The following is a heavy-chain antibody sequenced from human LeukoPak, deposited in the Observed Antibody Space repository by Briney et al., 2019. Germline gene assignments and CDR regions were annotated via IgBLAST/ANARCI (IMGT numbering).Heavy chain of an antibody. V-gene: IGHV3-30*03. CDR3: ATENYYETSAYLDY. Sequence: GGSLRLSCAASGFTFSSYGLHWVRQAPGKGLVWVAVISYDGSNKYYADSVRGRFTISRDNSKNTLFLQMNSLRAEDTAVYYCATENYYETSAYLDYWGQGTLVTVSS. CDR2: ISYDGSNK. J-gene: IGHJ4*02. D-gene: IGHD3-22*01. CDR1: GFTFSSYG.